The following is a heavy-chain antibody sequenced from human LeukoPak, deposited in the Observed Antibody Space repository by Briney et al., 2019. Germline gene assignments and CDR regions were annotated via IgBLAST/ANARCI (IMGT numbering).Heavy chain of an antibody. Sequence: SETLSLTCTVSGGSISSGGYYWSWIRQPPGKGLEWIGYIYHSGSTYYNPSLKSRVTISVDRSKNQFSLKLSSVTAADTAVYYCASLSVYYYYMDVWGKGTTVTVSS. CDR3: ASLSVYYYYMDV. D-gene: IGHD3-16*01. CDR1: GGSISSGGYY. V-gene: IGHV4-30-2*01. J-gene: IGHJ6*03. CDR2: IYHSGST.